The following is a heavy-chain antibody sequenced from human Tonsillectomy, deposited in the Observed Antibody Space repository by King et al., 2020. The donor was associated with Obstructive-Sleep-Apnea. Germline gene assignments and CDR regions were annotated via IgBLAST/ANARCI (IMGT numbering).Heavy chain of an antibody. CDR1: GFTFGDYA. CDR2: ICWNSGSL. V-gene: IGHV3-9*01. D-gene: IGHD6-13*01. J-gene: IGHJ4*02. Sequence: VQLVESGGGLVQPGRSLRLSCAASGFTFGDYAMHWVRQAPGKGLEWVACICWNSGSLDYADSVKGRFTISRDNAKNSLYLQMISLRAEDTALYYCAKGGYSSSWSWGQGTLVTVSS. CDR3: AKGGYSSSWS.